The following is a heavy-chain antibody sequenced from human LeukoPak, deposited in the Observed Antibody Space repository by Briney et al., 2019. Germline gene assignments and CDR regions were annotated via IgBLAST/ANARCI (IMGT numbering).Heavy chain of an antibody. J-gene: IGHJ4*02. V-gene: IGHV1-2*02. CDR1: GYTFTGYY. CDR3: ARAVRGVVVTFDY. D-gene: IGHD3-22*01. Sequence: GASVKVSCKASGYTFTGYYMHWVRQAPGQGLEWTGWINPNSGGTNYAQKFQGRVTMTRDTSISTAYMELSRLRSDDTAVYYCARAVRGVVVTFDYWGQGTLVTVSS. CDR2: INPNSGGT.